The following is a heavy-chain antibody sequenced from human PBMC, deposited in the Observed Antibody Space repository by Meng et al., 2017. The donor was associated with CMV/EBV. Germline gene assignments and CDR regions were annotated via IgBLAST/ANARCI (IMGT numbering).Heavy chain of an antibody. J-gene: IGHJ5*02. D-gene: IGHD6-6*01. V-gene: IGHV1-69*10. CDR1: GGTFSSYA. CDR3: ARDVSSSVLVSWFDP. Sequence: SVKVSCKASGGTFSSYAISWVRQAPGQGLEWMGGIIPILGIANYAQKFQGRVTITADKSTSTAYMELSSLRSEDTAVYYCARDVSSSVLVSWFDPWGQGTLVTVSS. CDR2: IIPILGIA.